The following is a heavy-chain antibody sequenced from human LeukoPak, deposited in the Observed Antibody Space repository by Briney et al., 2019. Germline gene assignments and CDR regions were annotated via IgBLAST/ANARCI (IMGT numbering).Heavy chain of an antibody. J-gene: IGHJ2*01. Sequence: SGGSLRLSCAASGFTFSSYAMHWVRQAPGKGLEWVAVISYDGSNKYYADSVKGRFTISRDNSKNTLYLQMNSLRAEDTAVYYCARDSDYGDYWYFDLWGRGTLVTVSS. V-gene: IGHV3-30-3*01. CDR2: ISYDGSNK. D-gene: IGHD4-17*01. CDR3: ARDSDYGDYWYFDL. CDR1: GFTFSSYA.